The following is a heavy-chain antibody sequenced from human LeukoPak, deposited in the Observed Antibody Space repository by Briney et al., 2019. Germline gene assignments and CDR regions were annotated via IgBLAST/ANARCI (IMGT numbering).Heavy chain of an antibody. D-gene: IGHD2-21*01. V-gene: IGHV3-21*01. CDR3: AREDCGATRCPLQYYYDS. CDR1: GFSFSSYT. CDR2: ISRSGSFI. J-gene: IGHJ4*02. Sequence: PGGSLRLSCAASGFSFSSYTMNWVRQAPGKGLEWVSSISRSGSFIYYAHSVMARFTISRANANNSLYLEMISLRAEDTAVYFCAREDCGATRCPLQYYYDSWGQGTLVTVSS.